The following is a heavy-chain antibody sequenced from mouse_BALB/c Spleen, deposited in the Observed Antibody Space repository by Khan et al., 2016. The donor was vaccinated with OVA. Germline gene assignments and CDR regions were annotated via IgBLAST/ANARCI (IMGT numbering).Heavy chain of an antibody. Sequence: VQLKQSGPGLVKPSQSLSLTCTVTGYSITSDYAWNWIRQFPGNNLEWMGYISYSGNTKYTPSLKSRISITRDTSKNQFFLQLNSVTIEDTATYYCASIRGGDFDYWGQGTTLTVSS. CDR1: GYSITSDYA. CDR2: ISYSGNT. CDR3: ASIRGGDFDY. D-gene: IGHD1-2*01. V-gene: IGHV3-2*02. J-gene: IGHJ2*01.